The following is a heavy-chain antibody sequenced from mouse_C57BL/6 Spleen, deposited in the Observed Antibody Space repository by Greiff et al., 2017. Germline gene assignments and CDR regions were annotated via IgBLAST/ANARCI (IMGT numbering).Heavy chain of an antibody. J-gene: IGHJ3*01. V-gene: IGHV1-64*01. Sequence: VQLQQSGAELVKPGASVKLSCKASGYTFTSYWMHWVKQRPGQGLEWIGMIHPNSGSTNYNEKFKSKATLTVDKSSSTAYMQLSSLTSEDSAVYYCARIYPDPFAYWGQGTLVTVSA. CDR2: IHPNSGST. CDR3: ARIYPDPFAY. CDR1: GYTFTSYW. D-gene: IGHD2-1*01.